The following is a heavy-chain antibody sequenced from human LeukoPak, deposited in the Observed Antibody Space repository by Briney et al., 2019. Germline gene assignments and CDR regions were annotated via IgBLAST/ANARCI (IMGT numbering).Heavy chain of an antibody. CDR3: AGWEGGNSGYYFDY. D-gene: IGHD4-23*01. J-gene: IGHJ4*02. CDR2: IIPIFGIA. Sequence: SVKVSCKASGGTFSSYAISWVRRAPGQGLEWMGRIIPIFGIANYAQRFQGRVTITADKSTSTAYMELSSLRSEDTAVYYCAGWEGGNSGYYFDYWGQGTLVTVSS. CDR1: GGTFSSYA. V-gene: IGHV1-69*04.